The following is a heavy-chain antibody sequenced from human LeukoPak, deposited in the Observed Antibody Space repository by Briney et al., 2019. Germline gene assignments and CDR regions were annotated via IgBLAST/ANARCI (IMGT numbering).Heavy chain of an antibody. CDR3: ARNLPLSTIFGVVISPGGMDV. Sequence: ASVKVSCKASGYTFTGYDINWVRQATGHGLEWMGWMNPNSGNTGYAQKFQGRVTMTRNTSISTAYMELSSLRSEDTAVYYCARNLPLSTIFGVVISPGGMDVWGQGTTVTVSS. CDR1: GYTFTGYD. CDR2: MNPNSGNT. V-gene: IGHV1-8*01. D-gene: IGHD3-3*01. J-gene: IGHJ6*02.